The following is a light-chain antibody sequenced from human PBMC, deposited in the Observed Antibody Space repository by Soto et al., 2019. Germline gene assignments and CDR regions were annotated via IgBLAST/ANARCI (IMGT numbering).Light chain of an antibody. CDR1: SSDVGVYNF. CDR3: SSYTSSSTLV. Sequence: QSALTQPASVSGSPGQSITISCTGTSSDVGVYNFVSWYQQHPGKVPKLMIYEVSNRPSGVSNRFSGSKSGNTASLTISGLQAEDEADYFCSSYTSSSTLVFGGGTKVTVL. V-gene: IGLV2-14*01. J-gene: IGLJ2*01. CDR2: EVS.